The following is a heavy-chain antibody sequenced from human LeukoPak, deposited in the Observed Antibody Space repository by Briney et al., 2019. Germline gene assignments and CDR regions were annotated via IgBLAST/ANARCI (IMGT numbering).Heavy chain of an antibody. CDR2: ISGSGGST. D-gene: IGHD6-19*01. V-gene: IGHV3-23*01. CDR3: AKKPYQNSGWYDY. CDR1: GFTFSSYG. Sequence: GGSLRLSCAASGFTFSSYGMSWVRQAPGKGLEWVSAISGSGGSTYYADSVKGRFTISRDNSKNTLYLQMNSLRAEDTAVYYCAKKPYQNSGWYDYWGQGTLVTVSS. J-gene: IGHJ4*02.